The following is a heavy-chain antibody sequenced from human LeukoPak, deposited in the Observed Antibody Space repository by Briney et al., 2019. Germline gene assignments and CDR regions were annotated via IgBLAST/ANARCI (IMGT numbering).Heavy chain of an antibody. CDR2: INPSSGGT. V-gene: IGHV1-2*06. Sequence: ASVKVSCKVSGYTFTGYYLHWVRQAPGQGLEWMGRINPSSGGTNYAQKFQGRVTMTRDTSISTAYMELSRLRSDDTAVYYCARDHGSQADAFDIWGQGTMVTVSS. CDR1: GYTFTGYY. J-gene: IGHJ3*02. D-gene: IGHD1-26*01. CDR3: ARDHGSQADAFDI.